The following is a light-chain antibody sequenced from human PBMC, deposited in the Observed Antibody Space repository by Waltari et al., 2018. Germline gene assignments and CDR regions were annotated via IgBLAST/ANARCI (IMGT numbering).Light chain of an antibody. CDR1: TGTVTSGHY. Sequence: QAVVTQEPSLTVSPGGTVTPTCGPSTGTVTSGHYPYWFQQKPGPAPRTLIYATTHKHSWTPARFSGSLLGGKAALTLSGAQPEDEAEYFCLLSYSGNWVFGGGTKLTVL. CDR3: LLSYSGNWV. V-gene: IGLV7-46*01. J-gene: IGLJ3*02. CDR2: ATT.